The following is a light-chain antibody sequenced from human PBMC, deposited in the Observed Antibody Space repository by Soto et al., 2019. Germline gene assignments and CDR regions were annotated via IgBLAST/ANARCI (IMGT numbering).Light chain of an antibody. CDR3: QQSNIWTPVT. J-gene: IGKJ5*01. CDR2: GAS. CDR1: PSVANF. Sequence: EIVLTQSPATLSLSPGERATLSCRASPSVANFVAWYQQKPGQAPRLLIYGASNMATGIPARFSGSGSGTDFTLTISSLEPEDSAVYYCQQSNIWTPVTFGHGTRLEIK. V-gene: IGKV3-11*01.